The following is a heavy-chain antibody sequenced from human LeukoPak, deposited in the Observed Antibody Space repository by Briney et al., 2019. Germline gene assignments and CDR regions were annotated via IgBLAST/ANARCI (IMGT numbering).Heavy chain of an antibody. J-gene: IGHJ2*01. V-gene: IGHV3-13*01. CDR1: GFTFSSYD. CDR3: ARSPGITGTTWYFDL. CDR2: IGTAGDT. Sequence: GGSLRLSCAVSGFTFSSYDMHWVRQVTGKGLEWVSSIGTAGDTYYPGSVKGRFTISREDAKNSLYLQMNSLRAGDTAVYYCARSPGITGTTWYFDLWGRGTLVTVSS. D-gene: IGHD1-7*01.